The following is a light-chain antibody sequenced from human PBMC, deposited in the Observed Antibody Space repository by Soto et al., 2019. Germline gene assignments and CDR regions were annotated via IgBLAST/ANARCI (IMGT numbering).Light chain of an antibody. CDR1: SSNIGAGYD. V-gene: IGLV1-40*01. J-gene: IGLJ3*02. CDR3: QSYDSSLSGSRV. CDR2: GNS. Sequence: QSVLTQAPSVSGAPGQRVTISCTGSSSNIGAGYDVHWYQQLPGTAPKLLIYGNSNRPSGVPDRFSGSKSGTSASLVITGLQAEDEADYYCQSYDSSLSGSRVFGGGTQLTVL.